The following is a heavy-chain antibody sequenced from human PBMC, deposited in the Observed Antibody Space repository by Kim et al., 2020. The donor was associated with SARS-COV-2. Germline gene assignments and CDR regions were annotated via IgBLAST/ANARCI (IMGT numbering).Heavy chain of an antibody. CDR3: ATTTSTTGT. J-gene: IGHJ5*02. D-gene: IGHD3-9*01. V-gene: IGHV3-7*03. Sequence: VGSLRLSCAASGFPFANYWMNWVRQAPGEGLECVASIKQDGSEKYYVDSVKGRFSISRDNAKNSLYLQMNSLRAEDTAVYYCATTTSTTGTWGQGTLVTVSS. CDR1: GFPFANYW. CDR2: IKQDGSEK.